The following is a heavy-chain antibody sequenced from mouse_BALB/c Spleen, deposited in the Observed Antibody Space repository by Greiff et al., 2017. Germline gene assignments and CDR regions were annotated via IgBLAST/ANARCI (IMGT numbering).Heavy chain of an antibody. V-gene: IGHV5-17*02. CDR1: GFTFSSFG. J-gene: IGHJ3*01. CDR2: ISSGSSTI. Sequence: EVHLVESGGGLVQPGGSRKLSCAASGFTFSSFGMHWVRQAPEKGLEWVAYISSGSSTIYYADTVKGRFTISRDNPKNTLFLQMTSLRSEDTAMYYCARWDTGFAYWGQGTLVTVSA. CDR3: ARWDTGFAY. D-gene: IGHD3-3*01.